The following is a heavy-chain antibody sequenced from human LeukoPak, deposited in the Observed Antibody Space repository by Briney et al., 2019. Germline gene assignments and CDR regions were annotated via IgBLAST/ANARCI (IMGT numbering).Heavy chain of an antibody. V-gene: IGHV1-2*02. J-gene: IGHJ6*03. CDR2: INPNSGGT. D-gene: IGHD5-18*01. CDR3: ARDPGGTAMARVFLHYYYYMDV. Sequence: ASVKVSCKASGYTFTGYYMHWVRQAPGQGLEWMGWINPNSGGTNYAQKFQGRVTMTRDTSISTAYMELSRLRSDDTAVYYCARDPGGTAMARVFLHYYYYMDVWGKGTTVTISS. CDR1: GYTFTGYY.